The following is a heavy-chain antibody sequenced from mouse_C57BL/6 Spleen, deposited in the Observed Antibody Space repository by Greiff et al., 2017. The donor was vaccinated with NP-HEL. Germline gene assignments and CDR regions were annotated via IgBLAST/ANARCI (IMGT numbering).Heavy chain of an antibody. Sequence: EVHLVESGPGLVKPSQTVFLTCTVTGISITTGNYRWSWIRQFPGNKLEWIGYIYYSGTITYNPSLTRRTTITRDTPKNQFFLEMNSLTAEDTATYCCARERDQGYFDVWGTGTTVTVSS. J-gene: IGHJ1*03. CDR2: IYYSGTI. CDR3: ARERDQGYFDV. CDR1: GISITTGNYR. V-gene: IGHV3-5*01.